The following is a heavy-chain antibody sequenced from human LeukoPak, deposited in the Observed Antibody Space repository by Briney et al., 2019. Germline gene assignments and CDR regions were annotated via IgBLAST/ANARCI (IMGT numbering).Heavy chain of an antibody. D-gene: IGHD1-26*01. J-gene: IGHJ4*02. Sequence: SETLSLTCTVSGGSISSGDYYWSWIRQPPGKGLEWIGYIYYSGSTYYNPSLKSRVTISVDTSKNQFSLKLSSVTAADTAVYYCAREPGGANHFDYWGQGTLVTVSS. CDR3: AREPGGANHFDY. CDR1: GGSISSGDYY. V-gene: IGHV4-30-4*01. CDR2: IYYSGST.